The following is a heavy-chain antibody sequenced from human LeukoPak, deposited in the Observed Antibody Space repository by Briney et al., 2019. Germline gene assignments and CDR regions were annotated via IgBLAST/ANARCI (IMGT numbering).Heavy chain of an antibody. V-gene: IGHV4-34*01. J-gene: IGHJ4*02. Sequence: SETLSLTCAVYVGSFSGYYWSWIRQPPGRGLEWIGEINHSGSTNYNPSLKSRVTISVDTSKNQFSLKLSSVTAAGTAVYYCARGTPPDIVVVPAATQGVYYFDYWGQGTLVTVSS. CDR3: ARGTPPDIVVVPAATQGVYYFDY. CDR1: VGSFSGYY. D-gene: IGHD2-2*01. CDR2: INHSGST.